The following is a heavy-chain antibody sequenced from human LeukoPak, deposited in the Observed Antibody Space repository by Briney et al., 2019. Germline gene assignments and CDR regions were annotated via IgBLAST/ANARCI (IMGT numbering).Heavy chain of an antibody. J-gene: IGHJ4*02. CDR2: IRSKAYGGTT. CDR1: GFTFGDYA. D-gene: IGHD1-26*01. CDR3: TRNVVGAERTPDLYYFDY. V-gene: IGHV3-49*04. Sequence: GGSLRLSCTASGFTFGDYAMSWVRQAPGKGLEWVGFIRSKAYGGTTEYAASVKGRFTISRDDSKSIAYLQMNSLKTEDTAVYYCTRNVVGAERTPDLYYFDYWGQGTLVTVSS.